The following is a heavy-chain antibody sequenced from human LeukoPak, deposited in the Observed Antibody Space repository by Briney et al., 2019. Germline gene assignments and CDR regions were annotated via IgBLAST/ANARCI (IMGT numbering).Heavy chain of an antibody. CDR1: GGSFSGYY. J-gene: IGHJ6*02. V-gene: IGHV4-34*01. CDR3: ARVPPKTMILRQMDV. CDR2: INHSGST. Sequence: SETLSLTCAVYGGSFSGYYWSWIRQPPGKGREWSGEINHSGSTNYNPSLKSRVTISVDTSKNQFSLKLSSVTAADTAVYYCARVPPKTMILRQMDVWGQGTTVTVSS. D-gene: IGHD3-16*01.